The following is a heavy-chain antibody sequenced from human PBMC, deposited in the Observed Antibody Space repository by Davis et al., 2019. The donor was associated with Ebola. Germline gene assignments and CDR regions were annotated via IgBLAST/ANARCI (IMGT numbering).Heavy chain of an antibody. CDR2: ISSSSSYI. D-gene: IGHD1-26*01. CDR1: GFTFSSYS. CDR3: ARGIGGGSSG. Sequence: GESLKISCAASGFTFSSYSMNWVRQAPGKGLEWVSSISSSSSYIYYADSVKGRFTISRDNAKNSLYLQMNSLRAEDTAVYYCARGIGGGSSGWGQGTLVTVSS. V-gene: IGHV3-21*04. J-gene: IGHJ4*02.